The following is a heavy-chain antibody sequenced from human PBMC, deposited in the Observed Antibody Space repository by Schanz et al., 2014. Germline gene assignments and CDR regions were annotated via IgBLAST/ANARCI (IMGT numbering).Heavy chain of an antibody. CDR3: ARSGSSNWYFFEY. V-gene: IGHV1-3*01. Sequence: QVQLVQSWAEVKGPGASVKVSCKASGYSFTPFPIHWVRQAPGQRLEWMGWSNAGAGNAEYSQKFQGRVTITRDTFASTAYMEVSSLRSEDAAVYYCARSGSSNWYFFEYWGQGTLVAVSS. CDR2: SNAGAGNA. J-gene: IGHJ4*02. D-gene: IGHD6-13*01. CDR1: GYSFTPFP.